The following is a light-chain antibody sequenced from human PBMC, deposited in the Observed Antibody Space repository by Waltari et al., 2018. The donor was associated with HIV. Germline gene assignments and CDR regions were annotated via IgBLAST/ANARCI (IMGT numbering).Light chain of an antibody. V-gene: IGLV7-46*01. Sequence: VVTQEPSLTVSPGDTVTLSCASFSGGVARSHFPYWFQLKPGQPPRTLIYDSEKRHPLTSGLFSVSLAGGRAILTLSGALPEDEAEYFCLLSYGGVRVFGGGTNLTV. CDR1: SGGVARSHF. J-gene: IGLJ2*01. CDR3: LLSYGGVRV. CDR2: DSE.